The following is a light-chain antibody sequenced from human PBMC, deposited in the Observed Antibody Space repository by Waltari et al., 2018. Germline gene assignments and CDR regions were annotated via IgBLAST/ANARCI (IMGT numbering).Light chain of an antibody. J-gene: IGLJ2*01. CDR2: LNSDGSH. Sequence: QLVLTQSPSASASLGASVKLTCTLSSGHSNYAIAWHQRQPEKGPQYLMKLNSDGSHSQGDGIPVRFSGSSSGAERYLTISSLQSEDEADYYCQTWGTGTQVVFGGGTKLTVL. CDR1: SGHSNYA. V-gene: IGLV4-69*02. CDR3: QTWGTGTQVV.